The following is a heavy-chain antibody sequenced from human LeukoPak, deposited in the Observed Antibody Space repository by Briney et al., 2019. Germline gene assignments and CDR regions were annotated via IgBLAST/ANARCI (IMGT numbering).Heavy chain of an antibody. CDR2: ISGSGGST. CDR3: AKYQLVIVVAPAAKARNWFDP. Sequence: GGSLRLSYAASGFTFSSYAMSWVRQAPGKGLEWVSAISGSGGSTYYADSVKGRFTISRDNSKNTLYLQMNSLRAEDTAVYYCAKYQLVIVVAPAAKARNWFDPWGQGTLVTVSS. CDR1: GFTFSSYA. V-gene: IGHV3-23*01. J-gene: IGHJ5*02. D-gene: IGHD2-2*03.